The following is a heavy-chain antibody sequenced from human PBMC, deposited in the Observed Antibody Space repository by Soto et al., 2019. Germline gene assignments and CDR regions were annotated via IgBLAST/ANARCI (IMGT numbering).Heavy chain of an antibody. Sequence: EVQLLDGGGGLVQPGGSLRLSCTASGFTFSTYAMGWVRRAPGKGLQWVSGISGSGGTTYYADSVKGRFTISRDNSKNTLYLQMNSLRAEDTAVYFCAKEGYCSGGTCYVDYWGQGTLVTVSS. CDR1: GFTFSTYA. J-gene: IGHJ4*02. V-gene: IGHV3-23*01. D-gene: IGHD2-15*01. CDR2: ISGSGGTT. CDR3: AKEGYCSGGTCYVDY.